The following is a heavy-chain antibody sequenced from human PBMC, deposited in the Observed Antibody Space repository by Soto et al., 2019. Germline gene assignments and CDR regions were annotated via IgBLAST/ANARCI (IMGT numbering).Heavy chain of an antibody. J-gene: IGHJ6*02. CDR3: AKPALAPWYYGMDV. Sequence: GGSLRLSCASSGFTFSSYAIIWVRQAPGKGLEWVSAISGSGGSTYYADSVKGRFTISRDNSKNTLYLQMNSLRAEDTAVYYCAKPALAPWYYGMDVWGQGTTVTVSS. CDR2: ISGSGGST. CDR1: GFTFSSYA. V-gene: IGHV3-23*01.